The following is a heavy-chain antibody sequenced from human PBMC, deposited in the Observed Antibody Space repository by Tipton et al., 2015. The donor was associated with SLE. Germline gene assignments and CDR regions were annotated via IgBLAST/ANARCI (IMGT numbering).Heavy chain of an antibody. J-gene: IGHJ6*02. D-gene: IGHD6-13*01. Sequence: LRLSCTVSGGSISSYYWSWIRQPPGKGLEWIGYIYYSGSTNYNPSLKSGVTISVDTSKNQFSLKRGSVTAADTAVYYCARQGQQLVRPYYYGMDVWGQGTTVTVSS. CDR1: GGSISSYY. CDR2: IYYSGST. CDR3: ARQGQQLVRPYYYGMDV. V-gene: IGHV4-59*08.